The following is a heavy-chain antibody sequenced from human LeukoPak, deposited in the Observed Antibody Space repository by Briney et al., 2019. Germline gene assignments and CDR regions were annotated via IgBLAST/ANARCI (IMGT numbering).Heavy chain of an antibody. CDR2: IYYSGST. V-gene: IGHV4-30-4*01. CDR1: GGSISSGDYY. CDR3: ARYLRTHDETTVVTDPTNAFDI. Sequence: SETLSLTCTVSGGSISSGDYYWSWIRQPPGKGLEWIGYIYYSGSTYYNPSLKSRVTISVDTSKNQFSLKLSSVTAADTAVYYCARYLRTHDETTVVTDPTNAFDIWGQGTMVTVSS. J-gene: IGHJ3*02. D-gene: IGHD4-23*01.